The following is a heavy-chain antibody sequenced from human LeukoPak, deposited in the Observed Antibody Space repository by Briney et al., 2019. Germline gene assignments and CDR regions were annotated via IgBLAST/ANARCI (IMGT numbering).Heavy chain of an antibody. V-gene: IGHV3-23*01. D-gene: IGHD3-10*01. J-gene: IGHJ5*02. CDR1: GFTFTTYA. CDR2: ISHSGGST. CDR3: AKDGPLLWFGPTDA. Sequence: GGSLRLSCAASGFTFTTYAMAWVRQAPGKGLEWVSSISHSGGSTYNADSVKGRFTISRDNSKNTLYLQMNSLRPEDTAFYFCAKDGPLLWFGPTDAWGQGILVTVSS.